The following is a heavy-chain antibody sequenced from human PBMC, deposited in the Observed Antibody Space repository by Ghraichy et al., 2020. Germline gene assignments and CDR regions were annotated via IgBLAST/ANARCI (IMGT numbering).Heavy chain of an antibody. D-gene: IGHD3-10*01. J-gene: IGHJ4*02. Sequence: ASVKVSCKASGYTFTSHDITWVRQAPGQGLEWMGWISADNGNTIYAQRLQGRVTMSTDTSTSTVYMELRSLKSDDTAVYYCARVRPLSYSGSTFDYWGQGVLVTVSS. CDR3: ARVRPLSYSGSTFDY. CDR2: ISADNGNT. V-gene: IGHV1-18*04. CDR1: GYTFTSHD.